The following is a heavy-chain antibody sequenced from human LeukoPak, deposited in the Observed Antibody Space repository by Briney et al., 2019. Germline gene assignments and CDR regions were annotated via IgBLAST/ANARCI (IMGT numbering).Heavy chain of an antibody. CDR3: ARVRVHPYYYFYYMDV. J-gene: IGHJ6*03. D-gene: IGHD4-17*01. CDR2: IYYSGST. CDR1: GGSISRSSYY. Sequence: SETLSLTCTVSGGSISRSSYYWGWIRQPPGKGLEWIGSIYYSGSTYYSPSLKSRVTISVDTSKNQFSLKLSSVTAADTAVYYCARVRVHPYYYFYYMDVWGKGTTVTVSS. V-gene: IGHV4-39*07.